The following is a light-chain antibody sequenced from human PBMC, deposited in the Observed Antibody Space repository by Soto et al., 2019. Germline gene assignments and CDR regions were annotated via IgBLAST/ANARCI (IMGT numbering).Light chain of an antibody. V-gene: IGKV1-5*03. Sequence: DVQMTQSPSTLSASVGDRVTLTCRASQSISSWLAWYQQKPGKAPKLLIYKASTLQGGVSSRFSGSGSETEFTLTISSLQPDDFATYYCQHYYSYPWTFGQGTKVDIK. CDR2: KAS. CDR1: QSISSW. CDR3: QHYYSYPWT. J-gene: IGKJ1*01.